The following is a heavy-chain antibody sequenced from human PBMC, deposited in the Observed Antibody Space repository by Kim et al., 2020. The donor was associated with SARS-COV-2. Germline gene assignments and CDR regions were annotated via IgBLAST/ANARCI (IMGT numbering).Heavy chain of an antibody. CDR2: IDWDDDK. D-gene: IGHD3-9*01. V-gene: IGHV2-70*11. J-gene: IGHJ6*02. CDR3: ARIPYDILTGYYYGMDV. CDR1: GFSLSTSGMC. Sequence: SRPTLVNPTQTLTLTCTFSGFSLSTSGMCVSWIRQPPGKALEWLARIDWDDDKYYSTSLKTRLTISKDTSKNQVVLTMTNMDPVDTATYYCARIPYDILTGYYYGMDVWGQGTTVTVSS.